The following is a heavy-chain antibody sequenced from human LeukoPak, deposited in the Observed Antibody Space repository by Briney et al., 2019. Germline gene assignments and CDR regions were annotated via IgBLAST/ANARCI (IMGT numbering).Heavy chain of an antibody. J-gene: IGHJ4*02. V-gene: IGHV1-69*06. Sequence: WASVKVSCKASGGTFSSYAISWVRQAPGQGLEWMGGIIPIFGTANYAQKFQGRVTITADKSTSTAYMELSSLRSEDTAVYYCARDLSLENNGYWGQGTLVTASS. D-gene: IGHD2-8*01. CDR3: ARDLSLENNGY. CDR2: IIPIFGTA. CDR1: GGTFSSYA.